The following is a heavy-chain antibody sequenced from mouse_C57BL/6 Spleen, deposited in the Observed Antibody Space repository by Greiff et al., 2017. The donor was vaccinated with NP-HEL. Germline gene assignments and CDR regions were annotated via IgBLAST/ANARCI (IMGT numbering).Heavy chain of an antibody. V-gene: IGHV1-81*01. CDR3: ARSSPSYYYGSSWYFDV. D-gene: IGHD1-1*01. J-gene: IGHJ1*03. CDR1: GYTFTSYG. CDR2: IYPRSGNT. Sequence: QVQLKESGAELARPGASVKLSCKASGYTFTSYGISWVKQRTGQGLEWIGEIYPRSGNTYYNEKFKGKATLTADKSSSTAYMELRSLTSEDSAVYFCARSSPSYYYGSSWYFDVWGTGTTVTVSS.